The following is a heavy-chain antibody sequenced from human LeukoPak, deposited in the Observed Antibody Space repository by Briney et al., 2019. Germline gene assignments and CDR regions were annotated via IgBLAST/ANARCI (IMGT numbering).Heavy chain of an antibody. D-gene: IGHD6-13*01. CDR1: GYTFLNYG. CDR3: ARAPLDLPYSSSWYFNAFDM. J-gene: IGHJ3*02. Sequence: GASVKVSCKASGYTFLNYGLSWVRQAPGQGLEWMGWINTNTANPTYAQRFAGRFVFSLDTSVSTTYLQISNLKAEDTAVYYCARAPLDLPYSSSWYFNAFDMWGQGTMVTVSS. CDR2: INTNTANP. V-gene: IGHV7-4-1*02.